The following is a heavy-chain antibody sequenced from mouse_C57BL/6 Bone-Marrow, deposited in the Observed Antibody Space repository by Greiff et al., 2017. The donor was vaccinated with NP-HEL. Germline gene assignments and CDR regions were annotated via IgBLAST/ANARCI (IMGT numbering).Heavy chain of an antibody. Sequence: EVKLMESGGGLVKPGGSLKLSCAASGFTFSDYGMHWVRQAPEKGLEWVAYISSGSSTIYYAATVKGRFTISRDNAKNTLFLQKTSRRSEDTAMYYCARRTTAGATRGYFDVWGTGTTVTVSS. CDR1: GFTFSDYG. CDR3: ARRTTAGATRGYFDV. V-gene: IGHV5-17*01. CDR2: ISSGSSTI. J-gene: IGHJ1*03. D-gene: IGHD1-1*01.